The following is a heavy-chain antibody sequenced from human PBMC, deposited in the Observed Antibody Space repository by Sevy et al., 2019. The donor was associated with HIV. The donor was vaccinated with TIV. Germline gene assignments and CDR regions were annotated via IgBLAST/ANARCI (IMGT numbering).Heavy chain of an antibody. CDR1: GLSISTTYYY. CDR3: ARHGDYGDYAINIYNWFDP. V-gene: IGHV4-39*01. CDR2: VYYSGST. J-gene: IGHJ5*02. Sequence: SETLSLTCTVSGLSISTTYYYWGWIRQPPGKGLEWIGSVYYSGSTHYNPSLKSRVTISVDTSKNHFSLKLSSVTAADTAVYYCARHGDYGDYAINIYNWFDPWGQGTLVTVSS. D-gene: IGHD4-17*01.